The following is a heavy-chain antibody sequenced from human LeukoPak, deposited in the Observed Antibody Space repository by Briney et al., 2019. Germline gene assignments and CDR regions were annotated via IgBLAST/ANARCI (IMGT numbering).Heavy chain of an antibody. CDR3: ARVYDFYYMDV. CDR2: IKQDGSEK. V-gene: IGHV3-7*01. Sequence: PGGSLRLSCAAFGFTFSSYWMSWVRQAPGKGLEWVANIKQDGSEKYYVDSVKGRFTISRDNAKNSLYLQMNSLRAEDTAVYYCARVYDFYYMDVWGKGTTVTVSS. CDR1: GFTFSSYW. J-gene: IGHJ6*03.